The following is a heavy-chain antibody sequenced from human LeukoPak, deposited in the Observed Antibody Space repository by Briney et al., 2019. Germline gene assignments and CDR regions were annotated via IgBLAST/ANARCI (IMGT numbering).Heavy chain of an antibody. J-gene: IGHJ3*02. CDR3: AKDGDKYYYDSSGRDAFDI. V-gene: IGHV3-30*18. CDR1: GFTFSSYG. Sequence: GGSLRLSCAASGFTFSSYGMHWVRQAPGKGLEWVAVISYDGSNKYYADSVKGRFTISRDNSKNTLYLQMNSLRAEDTAVYYCAKDGDKYYYDSSGRDAFDIWGQGTMVTVSS. CDR2: ISYDGSNK. D-gene: IGHD3-22*01.